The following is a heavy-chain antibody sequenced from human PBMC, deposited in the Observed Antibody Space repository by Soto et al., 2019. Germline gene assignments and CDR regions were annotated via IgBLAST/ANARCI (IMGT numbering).Heavy chain of an antibody. Sequence: PSETLSLTCAVYGGSFSGYYWSWIRQPPGKGLEWIGEINQSGSTNYNPSLKSRVTISVDTSKNQFSLKLSSVTAADTAVYYCARGRRGYYDYVWGSYRLDYWGQGTLVTVSS. J-gene: IGHJ4*02. CDR2: INQSGST. CDR1: GGSFSGYY. D-gene: IGHD3-16*02. CDR3: ARGRRGYYDYVWGSYRLDY. V-gene: IGHV4-34*01.